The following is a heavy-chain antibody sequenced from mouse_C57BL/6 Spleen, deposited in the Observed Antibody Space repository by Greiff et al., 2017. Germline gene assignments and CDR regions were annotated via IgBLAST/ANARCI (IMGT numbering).Heavy chain of an antibody. CDR2: INPNNGGT. D-gene: IGHD2-5*01. CDR1: GYTFTDYY. J-gene: IGHJ3*01. CDR3: ANYYSNSWFAY. V-gene: IGHV1-26*01. Sequence: VQLQQSGPELVKPGASVKISCKASGYTFTDYYMNWVKQSHGKSLEWIGDINPNNGGTSYNQKFKGKATLTVDKSSSTAYMELRSLTSEDSAVYYCANYYSNSWFAYWGQGALVTVSA.